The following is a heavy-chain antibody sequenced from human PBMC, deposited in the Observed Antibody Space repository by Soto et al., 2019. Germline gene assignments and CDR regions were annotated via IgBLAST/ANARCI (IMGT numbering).Heavy chain of an antibody. V-gene: IGHV3-30*18. Sequence: PWGSMIISCAASGLTFSSYGMPGVRQAPGKGLEWVAVISYDGSNKYYADSVKGRFTISIDNSKNTLYLQMNSLRAEDTAVYYCAKDKGEGNGWISPDYWGQGTLVTVSS. CDR3: AKDKGEGNGWISPDY. J-gene: IGHJ4*02. CDR1: GLTFSSYG. CDR2: ISYDGSNK. D-gene: IGHD5-12*01.